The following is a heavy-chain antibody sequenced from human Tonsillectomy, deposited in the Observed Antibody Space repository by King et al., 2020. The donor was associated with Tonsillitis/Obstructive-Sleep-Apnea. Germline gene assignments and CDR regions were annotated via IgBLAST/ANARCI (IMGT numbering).Heavy chain of an antibody. CDR3: ARRVAATGTDDGFDI. D-gene: IGHD6-13*01. V-gene: IGHV7-4-1*02. Sequence: VQLVESGSELKKPGASVKGSCKTSGYTFTTYAMNWVRQAPGQGLDWMGWINTNTGNPTFAQGFTGRFVFSLDTSVSTAYLQISSLKAEDTAVYYCARRVAATGTDDGFDIWGQGTMVTVSS. CDR1: GYTFTTYA. J-gene: IGHJ3*02. CDR2: INTNTGNP.